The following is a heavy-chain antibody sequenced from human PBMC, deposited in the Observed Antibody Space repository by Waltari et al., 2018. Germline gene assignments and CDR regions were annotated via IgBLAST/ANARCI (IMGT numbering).Heavy chain of an antibody. V-gene: IGHV3-23*01. J-gene: IGHJ4*02. CDR1: GFTFSNYD. D-gene: IGHD5-18*01. CDR2: LGGSGGST. Sequence: EVQLLESGGGLVQPGGSLRLSCAASGFTFSNYDMSWVRQAPGQGLEWVSGLGGSGGSTKDADSVKGRFTISRDNSNNTLYLEMSSLRAEDTAVYYCAKGPARGYTYGFWDYWGQGTLVTVSS. CDR3: AKGPARGYTYGFWDY.